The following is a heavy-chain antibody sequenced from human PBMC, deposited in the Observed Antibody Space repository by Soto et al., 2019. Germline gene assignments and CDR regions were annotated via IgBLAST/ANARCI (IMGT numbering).Heavy chain of an antibody. CDR1: GRIFSSFP. J-gene: IGHJ6*02. CDR3: ARVGSRDAYNHVLDQ. V-gene: IGHV1-69*06. CDR2: VISASGSV. D-gene: IGHD1-1*01. Sequence: QVQVVQSGAEVKKPGSSVKISCKASGRIFSSFPTSWVRQVPGQGLEWMGGVISASGSVTYAPKFQGRVTMTAVNSAGIGYMELTSLTSEDTAIYYCARVGSRDAYNHVLDQWGPGTRVTVSS.